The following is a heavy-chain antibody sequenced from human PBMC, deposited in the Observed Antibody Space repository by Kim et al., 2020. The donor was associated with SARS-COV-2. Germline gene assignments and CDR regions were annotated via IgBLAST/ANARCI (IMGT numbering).Heavy chain of an antibody. Sequence: GGSLRLSCAASGFTFSDYYMSWIRQAPGKGLEWVSYISSSGSTIYYADSVKGRFTISRDNAKNSLYLQMNSLRAEDTAVYYCVSGGYYGSGSYTYYYYGMDVWGQGTTVTVSS. CDR3: VSGGYYGSGSYTYYYYGMDV. V-gene: IGHV3-11*04. CDR1: GFTFSDYY. J-gene: IGHJ6*02. D-gene: IGHD3-10*01. CDR2: ISSSGSTI.